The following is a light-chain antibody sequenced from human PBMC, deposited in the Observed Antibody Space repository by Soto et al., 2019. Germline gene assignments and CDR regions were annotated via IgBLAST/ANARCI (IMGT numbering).Light chain of an antibody. CDR2: DAS. Sequence: VWTECRARLSLSPVERATLSCRASQSVSSYLAWYQQKPGQAPRLLIYDASNRATGIPARFSGSGSGTDFTLTISSLEPEDFAVYYCQQRSNWPPAFGQGTRLEIK. V-gene: IGKV3-11*01. J-gene: IGKJ5*01. CDR1: QSVSSY. CDR3: QQRSNWPPA.